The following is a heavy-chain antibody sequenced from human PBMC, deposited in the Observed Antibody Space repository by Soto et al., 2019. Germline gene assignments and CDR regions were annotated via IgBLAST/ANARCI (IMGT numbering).Heavy chain of an antibody. CDR3: ARFPARAPQLERRWFDP. V-gene: IGHV5-10-1*01. J-gene: IGHJ5*02. CDR2: IDPSDSYT. Sequence: PGESLKISCKGSGYSFTSYWTSWVRQMPGKGLEWMGRIDPSDSYTNYSPSFQGHVTISADKSISTAYLQWSSLKASDTAMYYCARFPARAPQLERRWFDPWGQGTLVTVSS. D-gene: IGHD1-1*01. CDR1: GYSFTSYW.